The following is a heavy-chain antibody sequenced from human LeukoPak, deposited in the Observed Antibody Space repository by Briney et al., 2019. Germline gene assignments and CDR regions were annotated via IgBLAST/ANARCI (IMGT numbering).Heavy chain of an antibody. CDR3: ARGGLVRGTINSLIGFDI. V-gene: IGHV4-59*02. CDR1: GGSVSNYY. D-gene: IGHD3-10*01. Sequence: QTSETLSLTCTVSGGSVSNYYWSWIRQSPGKGLEWIGYIYYTETSYNPSLKSRVTISADTSKNQFSLKLNSVTPEDTALYYCARGGLVRGTINSLIGFDIWGQGIMVTVSS. CDR2: IYYTET. J-gene: IGHJ3*02.